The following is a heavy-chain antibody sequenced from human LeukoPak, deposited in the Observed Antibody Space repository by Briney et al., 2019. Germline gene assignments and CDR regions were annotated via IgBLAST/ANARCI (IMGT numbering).Heavy chain of an antibody. D-gene: IGHD1-14*01. CDR1: GYTFTSYY. CDR3: ASSTYRMRAPFDY. Sequence: ASVKVSCTASGYTFTSYYMHWVRQAPGQGLEWMGIINPSGGSTSYAQKFQGRVTMTRDTSTSTVYMELSSLRSEDTAVYYCASSTYRMRAPFDYWGQGTLVTVSS. CDR2: INPSGGST. V-gene: IGHV1-46*01. J-gene: IGHJ4*02.